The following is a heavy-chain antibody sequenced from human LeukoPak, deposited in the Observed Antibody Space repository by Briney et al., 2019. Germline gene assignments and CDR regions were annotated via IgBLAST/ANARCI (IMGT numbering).Heavy chain of an antibody. Sequence: PSETLPLTCTVSGDSISSSSSYWGWIRQPPGEGLEWIGSIYYSGSTYYNTSLKSRVTISVDTSKNQFSLKLSSVTAADTAVYYCARGRVIVGATFGPFFDYWGQGTLVTVSS. CDR2: IYYSGST. D-gene: IGHD1-26*01. CDR3: ARGRVIVGATFGPFFDY. CDR1: GDSISSSSSY. J-gene: IGHJ4*02. V-gene: IGHV4-39*07.